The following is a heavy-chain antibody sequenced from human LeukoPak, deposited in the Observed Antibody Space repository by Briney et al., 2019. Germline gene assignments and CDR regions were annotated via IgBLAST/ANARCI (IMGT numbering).Heavy chain of an antibody. CDR3: VTRARKTYYDFWSGDPFDI. Sequence: ESGPTLVKPTQTLTLTCTFSGFSLSGNGEGVGWIRQPPGKALEWLALIYWDDDKRYSPSLKSRLTITKDTSKNQVVLTMTNMDPVDTATYYCVTRARKTYYDFWSGDPFDIWGQGTMVTVSS. V-gene: IGHV2-5*02. J-gene: IGHJ3*02. CDR1: GFSLSGNGEG. D-gene: IGHD3-3*01. CDR2: IYWDDDK.